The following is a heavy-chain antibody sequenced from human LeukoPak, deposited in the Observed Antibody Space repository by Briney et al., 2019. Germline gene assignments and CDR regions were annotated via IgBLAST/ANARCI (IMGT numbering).Heavy chain of an antibody. J-gene: IGHJ5*02. V-gene: IGHV1-69*13. Sequence: GASVKVSCKASGGTFSSYAISWVRQAPGQGLEWMGGIIPIFGTANYAQKFQGRVTITADESTSTAYMELSSLRSEDTAVYYCARDHYCSSTSCYTKSYNWFDPWGQGTLVTVSS. D-gene: IGHD2-2*01. CDR3: ARDHYCSSTSCYTKSYNWFDP. CDR1: GGTFSSYA. CDR2: IIPIFGTA.